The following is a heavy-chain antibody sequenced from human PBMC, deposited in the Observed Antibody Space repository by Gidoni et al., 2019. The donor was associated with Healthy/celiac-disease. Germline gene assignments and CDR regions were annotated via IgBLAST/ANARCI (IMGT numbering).Heavy chain of an antibody. D-gene: IGHD6-19*01. CDR3: ARTKQWLATIDY. CDR2: IYYSGST. V-gene: IGHV4-59*01. J-gene: IGHJ4*02. CDR1: GGSISSYY. Sequence: QVQLQESGPGLVKPSETLSLTCTGSGGSISSYYWSWIRQPPGKGLEWIGYIYYSGSTNYNPSLKSRVTISVDTSKNQFSLKLSSVTAADTAVYYCARTKQWLATIDYWGQGTLVTVSS.